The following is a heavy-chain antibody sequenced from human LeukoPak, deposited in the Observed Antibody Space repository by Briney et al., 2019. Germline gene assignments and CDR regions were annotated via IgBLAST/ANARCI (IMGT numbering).Heavy chain of an antibody. CDR2: IHYSGST. CDR3: ARRGSSSPTGYSYYYMDV. J-gene: IGHJ6*03. Sequence: KASETLSLTCTVSGGSISSYYWSWIRQPPGKGLEWIGYIHYSGSTNYNPSLNSRGSMSVDTSKNQFSLKLTSVTAADTAVYYCARRGSSSPTGYSYYYMDVWGIGTTVTVSS. CDR1: GGSISSYY. D-gene: IGHD6-6*01. V-gene: IGHV4-59*08.